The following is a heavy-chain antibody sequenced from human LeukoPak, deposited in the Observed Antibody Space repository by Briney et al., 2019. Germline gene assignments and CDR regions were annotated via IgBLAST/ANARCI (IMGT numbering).Heavy chain of an antibody. CDR3: ARDPPTGYSSSW. CDR2: IYYSGST. CDR1: GGSISSYY. V-gene: IGHV4-59*01. D-gene: IGHD6-13*01. Sequence: SETLSLTCTVSGGSISSYYWSWIRQPPGKGLEWIGYIYYSGSTNYNPSLKSRVTISVDTSKNQFSLKLSSVTAADTAVYYCARDPPTGYSSSWWGQGTLVTVSS. J-gene: IGHJ4*02.